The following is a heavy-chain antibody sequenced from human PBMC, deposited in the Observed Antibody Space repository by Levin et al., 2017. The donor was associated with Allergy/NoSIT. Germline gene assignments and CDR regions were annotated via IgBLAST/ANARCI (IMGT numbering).Heavy chain of an antibody. J-gene: IGHJ3*02. Sequence: GESLKISCKASGYTFTSYYMHWVRQAPGQGLEWMGIINPSGGSTSYAQKFQGRVTMTRDTSTSTVYMELSSLRSEDTAVYYCARGNPIYSGSYYGASDIWGQGTMVTVSS. CDR1: GYTFTSYY. CDR2: INPSGGST. V-gene: IGHV1-46*01. CDR3: ARGNPIYSGSYYGASDI. D-gene: IGHD1-26*01.